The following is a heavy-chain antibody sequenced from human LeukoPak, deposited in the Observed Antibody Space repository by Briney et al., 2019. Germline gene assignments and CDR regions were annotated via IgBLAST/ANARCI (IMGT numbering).Heavy chain of an antibody. V-gene: IGHV6-1*01. CDR3: TRGAPVGSSREFDY. D-gene: IGHD5-24*01. Sequence: SETLSLTCDISGDSVSSNSAAWNWIRQSPLRGLEWLGRTYYRSKWYNDYAVSVKSRITINPDTSKNQFSLQLNSVTPEDTAVYYCTRGAPVGSSREFDYWGQGTLVTVSS. CDR1: GDSVSSNSAA. J-gene: IGHJ4*02. CDR2: TYYRSKWYN.